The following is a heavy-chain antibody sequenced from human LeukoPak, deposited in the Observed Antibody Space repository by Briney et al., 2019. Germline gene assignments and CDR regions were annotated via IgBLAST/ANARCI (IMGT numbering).Heavy chain of an antibody. D-gene: IGHD2-21*01. J-gene: IGHJ5*02. CDR2: ISGSGGST. CDR1: GFTFSSYA. V-gene: IGHV3-23*01. Sequence: GGSLRLSCAASGFTFSSYAMSWVRQAPGKGLEWVSAISGSGGSTYYADSVKGRFTISTDNSKNTLYLQMNSLRAEDTAMYYCARDPFGDNWFDPWGQGILVTVSS. CDR3: ARDPFGDNWFDP.